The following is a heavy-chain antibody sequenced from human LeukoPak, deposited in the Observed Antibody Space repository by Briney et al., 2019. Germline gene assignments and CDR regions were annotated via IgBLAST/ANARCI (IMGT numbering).Heavy chain of an antibody. CDR1: GYTLTELS. D-gene: IGHD6-13*01. CDR3: ATDRAAAAGPPPYPFDY. CDR2: FDPENGET. J-gene: IGHJ4*02. V-gene: IGHV1-24*01. Sequence: GASVKVSCKVSGYTLTELSMHWVRQAPGKGLEWMGGFDPENGETIYAQKFQGRVTMTEDTSTDTAYMELSSLRSEDTAVYYCATDRAAAAGPPPYPFDYWGQGTLVTVSS.